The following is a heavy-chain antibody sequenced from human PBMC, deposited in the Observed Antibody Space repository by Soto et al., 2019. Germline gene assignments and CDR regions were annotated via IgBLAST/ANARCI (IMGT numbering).Heavy chain of an antibody. Sequence: GGSLRLSCAASGFTFRSSSINWVRQAPGKGLEWVSYISSTGTIMYYADSVKGRFTISRDNAKNSLYLQMDSLRDEDTAVYYCARDSAYWGQGTLVTVSS. CDR2: ISSTGTIM. CDR1: GFTFRSSS. V-gene: IGHV3-48*02. CDR3: ARDSAY. J-gene: IGHJ4*02.